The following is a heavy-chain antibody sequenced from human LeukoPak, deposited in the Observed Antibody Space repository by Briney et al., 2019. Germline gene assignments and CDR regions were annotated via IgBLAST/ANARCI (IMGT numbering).Heavy chain of an antibody. CDR3: ARDRFAGAWSDPYEHAMDV. CDR2: INSGSTYI. D-gene: IGHD1-1*01. Sequence: PGGSLRLSCVASGFTFSDYFMSWIRQAPGKGLEWVAYINSGSTYIKYGDSLKGRFTISRDNAKNSLYLQMNSLRAEDTAVYYCARDRFAGAWSDPYEHAMDVWRPGTTVIVSS. CDR1: GFTFSDYF. J-gene: IGHJ6*02. V-gene: IGHV3-11*05.